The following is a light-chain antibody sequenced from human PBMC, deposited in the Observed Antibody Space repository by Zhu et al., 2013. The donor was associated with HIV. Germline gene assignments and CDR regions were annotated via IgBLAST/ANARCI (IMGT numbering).Light chain of an antibody. V-gene: IGKV3D-20*02. CDR3: QQRSNWLS. CDR1: QSVSRDY. J-gene: IGKJ4*01. CDR2: DAS. Sequence: ETVLTQSPDTLSLSPGERATLSCRASQSVSRDYLAWYQQKPGQAPRLLIYDASSRATGVPIRFSGSGSGTDFTLTISSLEPEDSAIYYCQQRSNWLSFGGGTKVEI.